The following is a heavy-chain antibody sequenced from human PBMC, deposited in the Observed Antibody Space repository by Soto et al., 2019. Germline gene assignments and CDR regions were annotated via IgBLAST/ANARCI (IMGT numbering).Heavy chain of an antibody. J-gene: IGHJ6*02. CDR2: ISAYNGNT. V-gene: IGHV1-18*01. CDR1: GYTFTSYG. D-gene: IGHD1-7*01. CDR3: ARQGAQLELYAVDYYYGMDV. Sequence: QVQLVQSGAEVKKPGASVKVSCKASGYTFTSYGISWVRQAPGQGLEWMGWISAYNGNTNYAQKLQGRVTMTPDTSTSTAYMELSSLRSDDTAVYYCARQGAQLELYAVDYYYGMDVWGQGTTVTVSS.